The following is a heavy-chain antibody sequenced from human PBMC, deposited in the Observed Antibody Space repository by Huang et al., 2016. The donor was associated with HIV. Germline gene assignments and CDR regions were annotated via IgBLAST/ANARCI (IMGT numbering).Heavy chain of an antibody. J-gene: IGHJ6*02. V-gene: IGHV3-21*06. CDR3: ARPQGDKVRGIIRSYYYYYGMDV. CDR1: GFTFTNYA. D-gene: IGHD3-10*01. Sequence: EVQLVESGGGLVKPGGSLRLSCVASGFTFTNYAMNWVRQVPGKGLEWVSAIGSSSSYIYYADSVKGRFTISRDDAKNSLYLQMNSLRAEDTAVYYCARPQGDKVRGIIRSYYYYYGMDVWGRGTTVTVSS. CDR2: IGSSSSYI.